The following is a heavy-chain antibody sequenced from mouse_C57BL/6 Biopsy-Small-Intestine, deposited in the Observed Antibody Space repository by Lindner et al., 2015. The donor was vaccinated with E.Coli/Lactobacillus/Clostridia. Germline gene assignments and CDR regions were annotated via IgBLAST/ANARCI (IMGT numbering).Heavy chain of an antibody. D-gene: IGHD2-1*01. V-gene: IGHV2-6*01. J-gene: IGHJ4*01. Sequence: VQLQESGPGLVAPPQSLSITCTVSGFSLTSYGVDWVRQSPGKGLEWLGVIWGVGSTNYNSALKSRLSISKDNSKSQVFLKMNSLQTDDTAMYYCASFYGNHYYAMDYWGQGTSVTVSS. CDR1: GFSLTSYG. CDR3: ASFYGNHYYAMDY. CDR2: IWGVGST.